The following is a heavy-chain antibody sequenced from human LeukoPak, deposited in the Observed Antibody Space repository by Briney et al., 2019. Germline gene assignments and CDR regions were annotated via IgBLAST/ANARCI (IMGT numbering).Heavy chain of an antibody. CDR3: ARDLGYYDILTGYSSSYP. D-gene: IGHD3-9*01. J-gene: IGHJ5*02. CDR2: IIPIFGTA. V-gene: IGHV1-69*13. CDR1: GGTFSSYA. Sequence: SVKVSCKASGGTFSSYAISWVRQAPGQGLEWMGGIIPIFGTANYAQKFQGRVTITADESTSTAYMELNSLRSEDTAVYYCARDLGYYDILTGYSSSYPWGQGTLVTVSS.